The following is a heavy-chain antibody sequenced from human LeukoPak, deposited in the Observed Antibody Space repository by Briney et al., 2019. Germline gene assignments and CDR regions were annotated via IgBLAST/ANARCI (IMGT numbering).Heavy chain of an antibody. Sequence: GGSLRLSCAASGFTFSSYWMHWVRQTPGKGLVWVSRINSDGSGTSYADSVKGRFTISRDNAKNTLYLQMNSLRAEDTAVYYCARESQYYYDSSGMDYWGQGTLVTVSS. CDR1: GFTFSSYW. CDR3: ARESQYYYDSSGMDY. V-gene: IGHV3-74*01. D-gene: IGHD3-22*01. J-gene: IGHJ4*02. CDR2: INSDGSGT.